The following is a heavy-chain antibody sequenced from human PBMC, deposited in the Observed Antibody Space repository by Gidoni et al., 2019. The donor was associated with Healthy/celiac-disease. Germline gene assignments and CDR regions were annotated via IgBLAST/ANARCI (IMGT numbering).Heavy chain of an antibody. V-gene: IGHV3-7*04. CDR1: GFTFSSYW. CDR3: ARYCSGGSCYYHTGSLDY. J-gene: IGHJ4*02. CDR2: IKQDGSEK. Sequence: EVQLVESGGGLVQPGGSLRLSCAASGFTFSSYWMSWVRQAPGKGLEWVANIKQDGSEKYYVDSVKGRFTISRDNAKNSLYLQMNSLRAEDTAVYYCARYCSGGSCYYHTGSLDYWGQGTLVTVSS. D-gene: IGHD2-15*01.